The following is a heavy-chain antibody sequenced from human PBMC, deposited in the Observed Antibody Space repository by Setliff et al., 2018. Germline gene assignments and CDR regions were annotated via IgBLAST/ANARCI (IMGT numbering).Heavy chain of an antibody. J-gene: IGHJ4*02. CDR1: GYTFTSYY. CDR2: INPSGDST. V-gene: IGHV1-46*01. CDR3: ARDRLGRLCESSGPCYASPFFFDL. D-gene: IGHD3-22*01. Sequence: ASVKVSCKASGYTFTSYYMHWVRQAPGQGLEWMGIINPSGDSTSYAQKFQGRVTMTRDTSTSTVYMELSSLRSEDTAVYYCARDRLGRLCESSGPCYASPFFFDLWGQGALVTVSS.